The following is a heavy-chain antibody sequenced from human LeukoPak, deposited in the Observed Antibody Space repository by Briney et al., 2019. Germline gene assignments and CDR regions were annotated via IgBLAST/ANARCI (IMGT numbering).Heavy chain of an antibody. CDR1: GFTFSSYA. Sequence: GRSLRLSCAASGFTFSSYAMHWVRQAPGKGLEWVSTISSSSSYIYYADSVKGRFTISRDNAKNSLYLQMNSLRAEDTAVYYCARHVTYYYGMDVWGQGTTVTVSS. V-gene: IGHV3-21*01. J-gene: IGHJ6*02. D-gene: IGHD2-21*02. CDR3: ARHVTYYYGMDV. CDR2: ISSSSSYI.